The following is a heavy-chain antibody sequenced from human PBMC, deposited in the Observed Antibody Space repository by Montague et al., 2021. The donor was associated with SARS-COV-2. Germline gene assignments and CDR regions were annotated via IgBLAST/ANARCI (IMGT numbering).Heavy chain of an antibody. V-gene: IGHV4-39*01. CDR2: ISYSGRT. J-gene: IGHJ6*03. CDR3: ASSYYYGSGTYVYNYYMDV. D-gene: IGHD3-10*01. CDR1: GGSVSSSPYY. Sequence: SETLSLTCTVSGGSVSSSPYYWGWIRQPPGRGLEWVGSISYSGRTYFXPSLKSRLTESVDSSENQFSLRLSSVTAADTAVYYCASSYYYGSGTYVYNYYMDVWGKGTTVTVSS.